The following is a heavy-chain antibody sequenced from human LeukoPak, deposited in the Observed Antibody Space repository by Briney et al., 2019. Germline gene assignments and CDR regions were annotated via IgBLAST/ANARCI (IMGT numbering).Heavy chain of an antibody. CDR3: AKRVFAAAQDYFFDY. CDR1: GFTFSSSA. Sequence: GGSLRLSCAASGFTFSSSAMSWVRQAPGKGLEWVSAVSSSGGSTFYADSVKGRFTISGDNSKNTLFLQMNSLRAEDTAIYYCAKRVFAAAQDYFFDYWGPGTLVTVSS. D-gene: IGHD2-15*01. CDR2: VSSSGGST. V-gene: IGHV3-23*01. J-gene: IGHJ4*02.